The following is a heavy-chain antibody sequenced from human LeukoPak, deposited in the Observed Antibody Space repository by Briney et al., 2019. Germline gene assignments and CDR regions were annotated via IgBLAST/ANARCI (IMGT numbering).Heavy chain of an antibody. CDR2: INSDGSSR. J-gene: IGHJ6*02. CDR3: ARALRGDYYGMDV. CDR1: GFTFSSYW. V-gene: IGHV3-74*01. Sequence: GGSLRLSCAASGFTFSSYWMHWVRQAPGKGLVWVSRINSDGSSRSYADSVKGRFTISRDNAKNTLYLQMNSLRAEDTAVYYCARALRGDYYGMDVWGQGTTVTVSS. D-gene: IGHD2-15*01.